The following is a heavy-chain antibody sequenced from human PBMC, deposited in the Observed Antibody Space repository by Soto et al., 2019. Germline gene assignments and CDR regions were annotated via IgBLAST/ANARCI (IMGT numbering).Heavy chain of an antibody. CDR3: ARGHYYYGMDV. V-gene: IGHV4-30-4*01. Sequence: PSETLSLTCTVSGGSISSGDYYWSWIRQPPGKGLEWIGYIYCSGSTYYNPSLKSRVTISVDTSNDHFSLNLTSVTAADTAVYFCARGHYYYGMDVWGQGITVTVSS. J-gene: IGHJ6*02. CDR1: GGSISSGDYY. CDR2: IYCSGST.